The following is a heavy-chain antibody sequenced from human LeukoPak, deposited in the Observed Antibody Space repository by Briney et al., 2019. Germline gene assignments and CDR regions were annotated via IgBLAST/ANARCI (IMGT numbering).Heavy chain of an antibody. J-gene: IGHJ4*02. CDR1: GYTFTSYG. V-gene: IGHV1-18*01. D-gene: IGHD3-10*01. CDR2: ISAYNGNT. CDR3: AKDRKYYGSGSPFDY. Sequence: GASVKVSCKASGYTFTSYGISWVRQAPGQGLEWMGWISAYNGNTNYAQKLQGRVTMTTDTSTSTAYMELRSLRSDDTAVYYCAKDRKYYGSGSPFDYWGQGTLVTVSS.